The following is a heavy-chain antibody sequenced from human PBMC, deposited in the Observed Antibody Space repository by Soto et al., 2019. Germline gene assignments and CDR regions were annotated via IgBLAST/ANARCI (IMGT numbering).Heavy chain of an antibody. CDR3: AKTRYDFWSGSDY. Sequence: GGSLRLSCAASGFICSSYDMSWVRQAPGKGLEWVSTILVSDSTHYEDSVRGRFTISRDRSKNTVYLQMNSLTAGDTAVYYCAKTRYDFWSGSDYWGQGTLVTVSS. CDR1: GFICSSYD. V-gene: IGHV3-23*01. CDR2: ILVSDST. J-gene: IGHJ4*02. D-gene: IGHD3-3*01.